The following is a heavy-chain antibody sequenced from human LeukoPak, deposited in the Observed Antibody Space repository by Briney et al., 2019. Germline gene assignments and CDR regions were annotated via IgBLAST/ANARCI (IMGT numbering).Heavy chain of an antibody. CDR1: GYIFTDYY. D-gene: IGHD3-10*01. CDR2: TNPNSGGT. V-gene: IGHV1/OR15-1*01. CDR3: ARSDGYGLVGI. Sequence: ASVKVSCKAAGYIFTDYYMHWVGQAPGQALGWMGGTNPNSGGTNYAQKFQGRVTMTRDTSISTAYTELSSLRSEETATYYCARSDGYGLVGIWGQGTMVTVSS. J-gene: IGHJ3*02.